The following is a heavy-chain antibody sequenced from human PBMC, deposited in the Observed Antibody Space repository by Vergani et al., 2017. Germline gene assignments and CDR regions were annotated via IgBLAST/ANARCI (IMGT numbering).Heavy chain of an antibody. J-gene: IGHJ5*02. D-gene: IGHD2-15*01. V-gene: IGHV4-39*01. CDR3: TEHWAVVAANKWFDP. CDR2: IYYSGST. Sequence: QVQLQESGPGLVKPSETQSLTCTVSNDSVSNTFYYWGWLRQTPGKGLEWIGSIYYSGSTYYNPSLESRVTMSVDTSKSQFSLKLSSVTAADTAVYYCTEHWAVVAANKWFDPWGQGTLVTVSS. CDR1: NDSVSNTFYY.